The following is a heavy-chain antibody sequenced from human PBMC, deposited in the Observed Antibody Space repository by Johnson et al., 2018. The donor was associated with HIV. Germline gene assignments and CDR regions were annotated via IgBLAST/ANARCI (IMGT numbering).Heavy chain of an antibody. Sequence: VQLVESGGGVVQPGGSLRLSCAASGITVSSNYMSWVRQAPGKGLEWVTNIKQDGSEKFYVDSVKGRFTISRDNAKNSLHLQMNRLRAEDTALYYCEKDPPYSSGWPTDAFDIWGQGTMVTVSS. V-gene: IGHV3-7*03. J-gene: IGHJ3*02. D-gene: IGHD6-19*01. CDR3: EKDPPYSSGWPTDAFDI. CDR2: IKQDGSEK. CDR1: GITVSSNY.